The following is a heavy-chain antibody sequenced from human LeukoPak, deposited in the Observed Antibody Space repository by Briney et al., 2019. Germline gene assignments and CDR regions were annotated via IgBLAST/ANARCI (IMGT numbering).Heavy chain of an antibody. CDR1: GFTFDGYG. J-gene: IGHJ3*02. V-gene: IGHV3-20*04. CDR3: ARNSRDAFDI. Sequence: PGGSLRLSXAASGFTFDGYGMSWVRQAPGKGLEWVSGAYWNGVSTCYADSVKGRFTISRDNAKNSLYLQMNSLSAEDTALYYCARNSRDAFDIWGQGTMVTVSS. CDR2: AYWNGVST.